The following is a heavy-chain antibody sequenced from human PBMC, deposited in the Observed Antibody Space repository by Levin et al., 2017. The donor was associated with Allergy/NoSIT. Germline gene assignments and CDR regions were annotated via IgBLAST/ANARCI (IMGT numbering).Heavy chain of an antibody. V-gene: IGHV1-69*06. J-gene: IGHJ4*02. CDR3: ASHGYSGSYIDY. CDR1: GGTFSSYA. Sequence: SVKVSCKASGGTFSSYAISWVRQAPGQGLEWMGGIIPIFGTANYAQKFQGRVTITADKSTSTAYMELSSLRSEDTAVYYCASHGYSGSYIDYWGQGTLVTVSS. CDR2: IIPIFGTA. D-gene: IGHD1-26*01.